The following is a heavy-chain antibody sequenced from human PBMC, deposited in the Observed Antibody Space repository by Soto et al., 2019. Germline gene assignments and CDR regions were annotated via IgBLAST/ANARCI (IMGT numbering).Heavy chain of an antibody. J-gene: IGHJ3*02. CDR1: GFTFSDYY. Sequence: VQLVESGGGLVKPGGSLRLSCAASGFTFSDYYMSWIRQAPGKGLEWVSYISSSGSTIYYADSVKGRFTISRDNAKNSLYLQMNSLRAEDTAVYYCARDHLTMIVVVNPDDAFDIWGQGTMVTVSS. CDR3: ARDHLTMIVVVNPDDAFDI. V-gene: IGHV3-11*01. D-gene: IGHD3-22*01. CDR2: ISSSGSTI.